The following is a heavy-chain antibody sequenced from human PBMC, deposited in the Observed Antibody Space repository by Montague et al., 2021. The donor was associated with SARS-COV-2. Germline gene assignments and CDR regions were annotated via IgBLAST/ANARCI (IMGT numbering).Heavy chain of an antibody. CDR1: GFSLSTSGTC. J-gene: IGHJ6*03. CDR3: ARMRYYYYMDV. CDR2: IDRDDEK. Sequence: PALVKPTQTLTLTCTFSGFSLSTSGTCVSWIRQPPGKALEWLALIDRDDEKYYRTPLKTRLTISKDTSKNQVVLTMTNMDPVDTATYYCARMRYYYYMDVWGKGTTVTVSS. V-gene: IGHV2-70*01.